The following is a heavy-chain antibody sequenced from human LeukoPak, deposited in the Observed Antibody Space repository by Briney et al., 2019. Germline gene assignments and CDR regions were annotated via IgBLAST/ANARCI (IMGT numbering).Heavy chain of an antibody. Sequence: GGSLRLSCAASGFTFSNYVTHWVRQAPGKGLEWVTVIAYDGRNKSFADSVKGRFTISRDNSNNTLYLQMNSLRAEDTSVYCCARDSGFSYFDYWGQGTLVTVSS. D-gene: IGHD5-12*01. CDR3: ARDSGFSYFDY. V-gene: IGHV3-30*03. CDR2: IAYDGRNK. CDR1: GFTFSNYV. J-gene: IGHJ4*02.